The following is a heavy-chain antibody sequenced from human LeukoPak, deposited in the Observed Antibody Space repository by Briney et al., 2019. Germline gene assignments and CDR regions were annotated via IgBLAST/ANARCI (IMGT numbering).Heavy chain of an antibody. CDR1: GFIFSNYA. CDR2: INNSGDRR. CDR3: AKSDYYDSSGHPSSFEY. V-gene: IGHV3-23*01. J-gene: IGHJ4*02. D-gene: IGHD3-22*01. Sequence: PGGSLRLSCAASGFIFSNYAMSWVCQAPGKGLEWVSGINNSGDRRFYADSVKGRFTISRDNSKNTLYLQMNSLRAEDTAVYYCAKSDYYDSSGHPSSFEYWGQGTLVTVSS.